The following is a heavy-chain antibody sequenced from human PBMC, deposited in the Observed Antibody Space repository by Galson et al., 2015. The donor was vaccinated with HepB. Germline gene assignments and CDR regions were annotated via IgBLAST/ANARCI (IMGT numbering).Heavy chain of an antibody. D-gene: IGHD4-17*01. J-gene: IGHJ6*02. CDR2: ISSSSSYI. Sequence: SLRLSCAASGFTFSSYSMNWVRQAPGKGLEWVSSISSSSSYIYYADSVKGRFTISRDNAKNSLYLQMNSLRAEDTAVYYCARGTTVTTWAPEMGYYYGMDVWGQGTTVTVSS. V-gene: IGHV3-21*01. CDR3: ARGTTVTTWAPEMGYYYGMDV. CDR1: GFTFSSYS.